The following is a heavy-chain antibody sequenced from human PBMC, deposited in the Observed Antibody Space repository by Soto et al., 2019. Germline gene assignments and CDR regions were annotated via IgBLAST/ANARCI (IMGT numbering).Heavy chain of an antibody. CDR2: IWYDGSNK. J-gene: IGHJ4*02. D-gene: IGHD2-15*01. Sequence: GGSLRLSCAASGFTFSSYGMHWVRQAPGKGLEWVAVIWYDGSNKYYADSVKGRFTISRDNSKNTLYLQMNSLRAEDTAVYYCARDRFYCSGGSCYAGPFDYWGQGTLVTVSS. V-gene: IGHV3-33*01. CDR1: GFTFSSYG. CDR3: ARDRFYCSGGSCYAGPFDY.